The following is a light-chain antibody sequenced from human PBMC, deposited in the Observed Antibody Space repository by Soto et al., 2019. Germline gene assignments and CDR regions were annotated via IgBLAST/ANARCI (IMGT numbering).Light chain of an antibody. J-gene: IGLJ1*01. CDR1: SXNIGGNS. CDR2: DDN. Sequence: QSVLTQPPSVSAAPGQKVTISCSGSSXNIGGNSVSWYQELPGSAPKLLIYDDNKRPSGIPDRFSGSKSGTSATLGITGFQTGDEAEYYCGSWDSSLSAYVFGTGTKVTVL. V-gene: IGLV1-51*01. CDR3: GSWDSSLSAYV.